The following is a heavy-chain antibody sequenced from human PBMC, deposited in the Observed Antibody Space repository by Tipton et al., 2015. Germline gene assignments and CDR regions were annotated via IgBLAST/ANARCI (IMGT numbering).Heavy chain of an antibody. CDR3: ARDLEHGMDV. CDR2: ISYTETS. V-gene: IGHV4-59*01. D-gene: IGHD5-24*01. J-gene: IGHJ6*02. Sequence: TLSLTCTVSGGSIDSYYWSWIRQPPGKRLEWIGYISYTETSHYNASLKSRVTISIDTSKNQFSLKLSSVTAADTAVYYCARDLEHGMDVWGQGTTVTVSS. CDR1: GGSIDSYY.